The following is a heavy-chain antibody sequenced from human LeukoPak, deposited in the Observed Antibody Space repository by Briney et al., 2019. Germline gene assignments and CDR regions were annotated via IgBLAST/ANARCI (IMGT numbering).Heavy chain of an antibody. CDR1: GASLSGYY. Sequence: KSSETRSLTCAVYGASLSGYYWSWIRQPPGKGLEWIGEINHSGTTNYNPSLKSRVTISVDTSKNQLSLKLSSVTAADTAVYYCARSGHGNYYYYYMDVWGKGTSVTVSS. CDR2: INHSGTT. D-gene: IGHD1-14*01. V-gene: IGHV4-34*01. CDR3: ARSGHGNYYYYYMDV. J-gene: IGHJ6*03.